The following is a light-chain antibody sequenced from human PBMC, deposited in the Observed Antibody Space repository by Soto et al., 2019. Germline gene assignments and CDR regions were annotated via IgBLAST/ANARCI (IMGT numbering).Light chain of an antibody. CDR3: QQYRTSPKT. Sequence: EIVLTQSPGTLSLPPGERATLSCRASQSVASNSLAWYQQKPGQAPRLLVYGSSTRATGIPDRFSGSGSGTDFTLTISRLEPEDFAVYFCQQYRTSPKTFGQGTKVEIK. CDR2: GSS. J-gene: IGKJ1*01. CDR1: QSVASNS. V-gene: IGKV3-20*01.